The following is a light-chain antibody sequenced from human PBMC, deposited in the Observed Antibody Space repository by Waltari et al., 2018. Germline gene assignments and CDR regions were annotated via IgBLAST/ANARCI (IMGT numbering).Light chain of an antibody. CDR1: SSNIGSNF. CDR3: AAWDGSLTGPV. CDR2: RND. V-gene: IGLV1-47*01. J-gene: IGLJ3*02. Sequence: QSVLTQPPSASGTPGQRVTISCSGSSSNIGSNFVYWYQQLPGPAPKLLIYRNDHRPSGVPDRFSGSKSGTSASLAISGLRSEDEADYYCAAWDGSLTGPVFGGGTKLTVL.